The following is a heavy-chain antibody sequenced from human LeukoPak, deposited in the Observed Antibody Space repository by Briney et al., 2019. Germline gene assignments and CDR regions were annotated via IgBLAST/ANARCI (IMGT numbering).Heavy chain of an antibody. Sequence: PGGSLRLSCAASGFTFSSYSMNWVRQAPGKGLEWVSSISSSSSYIYYADSVKGRFTISRDNAKNSLYLQMNSLRVEDTAVYYCVKEAGPFGAFDVWGQGTKVTVSS. CDR2: ISSSSSYI. CDR3: VKEAGPFGAFDV. V-gene: IGHV3-21*01. CDR1: GFTFSSYS. D-gene: IGHD3-10*01. J-gene: IGHJ3*01.